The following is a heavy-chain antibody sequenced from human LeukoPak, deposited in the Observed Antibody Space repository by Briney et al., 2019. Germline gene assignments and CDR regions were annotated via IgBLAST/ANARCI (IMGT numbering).Heavy chain of an antibody. Sequence: SETLSLTCTVSGGSISSSSYYWGWIRQPPGKGLEWIGSIYYSGSTYYNPSLKSRVTISVDTSKNQFSLKLSSVTAADTAVYYCARGAIFGVVIIPLFDYWGQGTLVTVSS. V-gene: IGHV4-39*07. D-gene: IGHD3-3*01. CDR2: IYYSGST. CDR3: ARGAIFGVVIIPLFDY. CDR1: GGSISSSSYY. J-gene: IGHJ4*02.